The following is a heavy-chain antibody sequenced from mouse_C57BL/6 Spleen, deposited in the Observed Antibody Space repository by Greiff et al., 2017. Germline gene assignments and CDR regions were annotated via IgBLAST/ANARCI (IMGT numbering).Heavy chain of an antibody. J-gene: IGHJ2*01. Sequence: QVQLQQSGAELVRPGTSVKLSCKASGFTFTSYWMHWVKQRPGQGLEWIGGIDPSGSYTYYNQKFKGKATLTVDTSSSTAYMQLSSRTSEVSAVYYCFGWLRRGSYFDDWGQGTTLTVSS. V-gene: IGHV1-59*01. CDR3: FGWLRRGSYFDD. D-gene: IGHD2-2*01. CDR1: GFTFTSYW. CDR2: IDPSGSYT.